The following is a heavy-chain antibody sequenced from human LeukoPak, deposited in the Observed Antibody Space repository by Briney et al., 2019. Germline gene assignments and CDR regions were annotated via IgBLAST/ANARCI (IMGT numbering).Heavy chain of an antibody. Sequence: VASVKVSCKASGYTFTSYDINWVRQATGQGLEWMGWMNPNGGNTGYAQKFQGRVTITRNTSISTAYMELSSLRSEDTAVYYCARGYCSGGSCYGYFDYWGQGTLVTVSS. D-gene: IGHD2-15*01. CDR3: ARGYCSGGSCYGYFDY. V-gene: IGHV1-8*03. J-gene: IGHJ4*02. CDR1: GYTFTSYD. CDR2: MNPNGGNT.